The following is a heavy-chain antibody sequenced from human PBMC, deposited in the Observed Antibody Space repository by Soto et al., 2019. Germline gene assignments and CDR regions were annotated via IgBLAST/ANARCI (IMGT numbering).Heavy chain of an antibody. J-gene: IGHJ5*02. CDR2: ISYDGSNK. D-gene: IGHD3-22*01. Sequence: QVQLVESGGGVVQPGRSLRLSCAASGFTFSSYAMHWVRQAPGKGLEWVAVISYDGSNKYYADSVKGRFTISRDNSKNTLYLQMNSLRAEDTAVYYCARDRSNYEDSSGYHTFDPWGQGTLVTVSS. V-gene: IGHV3-30-3*01. CDR1: GFTFSSYA. CDR3: ARDRSNYEDSSGYHTFDP.